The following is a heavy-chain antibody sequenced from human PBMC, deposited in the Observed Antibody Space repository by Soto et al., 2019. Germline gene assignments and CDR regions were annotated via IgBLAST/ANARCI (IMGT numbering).Heavy chain of an antibody. D-gene: IGHD4-17*01. CDR2: ISGSGGST. CDR3: ANFPHDYGDYALFAY. J-gene: IGHJ4*02. Sequence: KGLEWVSAISGSGGSTYYADSVKGRVTISRDNSNNXXXLQIXXLXAEXRAVYYCANFPHDYGDYALFAYSGQATLVTVSS. V-gene: IGHV3-23*01.